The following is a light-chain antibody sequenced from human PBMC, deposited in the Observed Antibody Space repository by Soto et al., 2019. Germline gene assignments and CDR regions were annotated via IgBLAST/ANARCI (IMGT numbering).Light chain of an antibody. V-gene: IGLV2-8*01. Sequence: QSALTQPPSASGSPGQSVTISCTGTKNDIGVYDFVSWYQHHPGKAPRLIIYEGVQRPSGVPDRFSGSKSGNTASLTVSGLQAADEADYFCKSYAGSNTYVFGSGTKLTV. J-gene: IGLJ1*01. CDR3: KSYAGSNTYV. CDR1: KNDIGVYDF. CDR2: EGV.